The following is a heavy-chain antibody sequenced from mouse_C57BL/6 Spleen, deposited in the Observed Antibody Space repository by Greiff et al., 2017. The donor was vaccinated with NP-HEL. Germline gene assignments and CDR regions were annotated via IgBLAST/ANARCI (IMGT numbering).Heavy chain of an antibody. J-gene: IGHJ1*03. Sequence: QVQLKESGAELVKPGASVKISCKASGYAFSSYWMNWVKQRPGKGLEWIGQIYPGDGDTNYNGKFKGKATLTADKSSSTAYMQLSSLTSEDSAVYFCAGNYPYWYFDVWGTGTTVTVSS. D-gene: IGHD2-1*01. CDR3: AGNYPYWYFDV. V-gene: IGHV1-80*01. CDR2: IYPGDGDT. CDR1: GYAFSSYW.